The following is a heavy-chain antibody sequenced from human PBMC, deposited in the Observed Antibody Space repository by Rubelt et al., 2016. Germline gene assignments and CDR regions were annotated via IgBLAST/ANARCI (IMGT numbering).Heavy chain of an antibody. CDR2: TSYRSKWYS. CDR3: AREGRAYSGFLDY. J-gene: IGHJ4*02. Sequence: QVQLQQSGPGLVKPSQTLSRTCGISGDSVSTNNGAWNWMRQSTSRGLEWRGRTSYRSKWYSEYAASGKGPDTNKIQFSLQLNTLTPEDTAVDYCAREGRAYSGFLDYWGQGTLVTVSS. CDR1: GDSVSTNNGA. V-gene: IGHV6-1*01. D-gene: IGHD2-15*01.